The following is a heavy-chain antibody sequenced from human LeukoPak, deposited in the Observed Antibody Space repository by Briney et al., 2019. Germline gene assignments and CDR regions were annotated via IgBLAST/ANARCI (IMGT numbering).Heavy chain of an antibody. D-gene: IGHD2-15*01. J-gene: IGHJ4*02. CDR1: GFTFTNYA. V-gene: IGHV3-23*01. CDR2: INPSSGNT. CDR3: ARDLSGPSVY. Sequence: GGSLRLSCAASGFTFTNYAMSWVRQAPGKGLEWVSSINPSSGNTYYADSVKGRFTISGDNSKNTLYLQMNSLRAEDTAIYYCARDLSGPSVYWGQGTLVTVSS.